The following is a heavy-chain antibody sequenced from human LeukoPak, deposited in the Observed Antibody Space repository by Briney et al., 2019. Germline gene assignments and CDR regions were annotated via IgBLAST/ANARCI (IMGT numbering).Heavy chain of an antibody. J-gene: IGHJ6*03. CDR1: GFTFDDYG. Sequence: GGSLRLSCAASGFTFDDYGMSWVRQAPGKGLEWVSAISGSGGSTYYADSVKGRFTISRDNSKNTLYLQMNSLRAEDTAVYYCAKAGHGYCSSTSCLDYYYYMDVWGKGTTVTVSS. CDR3: AKAGHGYCSSTSCLDYYYYMDV. D-gene: IGHD2-2*01. V-gene: IGHV3-23*01. CDR2: ISGSGGST.